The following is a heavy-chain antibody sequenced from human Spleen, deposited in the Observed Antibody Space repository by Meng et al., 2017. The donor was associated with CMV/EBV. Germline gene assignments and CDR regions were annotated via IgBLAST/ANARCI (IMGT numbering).Heavy chain of an antibody. CDR3: AKDSHKSGQLWFRGVDL. V-gene: IGHV1-58*01. J-gene: IGHJ5*02. Sequence: SVKVSCKASGFTFTSSAVQWVRQARGQRLEWIGWIVVGSGNTNYAQKFQERVTITRDMSTSTAYMELSSLRSEDTAVYYCAKDSHKSGQLWFRGVDLWGQGTLVTVSS. D-gene: IGHD5-18*01. CDR2: IVVGSGNT. CDR1: GFTFTSSA.